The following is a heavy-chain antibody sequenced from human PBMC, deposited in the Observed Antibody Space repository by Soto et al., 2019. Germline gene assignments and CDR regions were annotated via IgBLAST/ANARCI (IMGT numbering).Heavy chain of an antibody. D-gene: IGHD6-19*01. CDR3: ARDNPYPYSSGGHYFDY. J-gene: IGHJ4*02. CDR1: GFTFSSYW. V-gene: IGHV3-7*05. CDR2: IKQDGSEK. Sequence: PGGSLRLSCAASGFTFSSYWMSWVRQAPGKGLEWVANIKQDGSEKYYVDSVKGRFTISRDNAKNSLYLQMNSLRAEDTAVYYCARDNPYPYSSGGHYFDYWGQGTLVTVSS.